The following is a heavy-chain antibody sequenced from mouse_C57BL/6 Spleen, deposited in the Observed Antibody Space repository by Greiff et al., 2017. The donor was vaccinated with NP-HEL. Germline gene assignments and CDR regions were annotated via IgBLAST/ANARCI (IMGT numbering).Heavy chain of an antibody. CDR3: ARREDYGSSSLAY. J-gene: IGHJ3*01. CDR2: ISSGSSTI. Sequence: EVMLVESGGGLVKPGGSLKLSCAASGFTFSDYGMHWVRQAPEKGLEWVAYISSGSSTIYYADTVKGRFTISRDNAKNTLFLQMTSLRSEDTAMYYCARREDYGSSSLAYWGQGTLVTVSA. V-gene: IGHV5-17*01. CDR1: GFTFSDYG. D-gene: IGHD1-1*01.